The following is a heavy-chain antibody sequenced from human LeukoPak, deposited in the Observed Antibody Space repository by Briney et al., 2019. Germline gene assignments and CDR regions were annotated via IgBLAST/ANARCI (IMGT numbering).Heavy chain of an antibody. CDR3: AREEGNIVVVPAAIDY. CDR1: GFPFSSYE. V-gene: IGHV3-48*03. Sequence: PGGSLSLSCAAAGFPFSSYEMKWVRQGPGKGLEGVSYISSSGSTIYYADSVKGRFTISRDNAKNSLYLQMNSLRAEDTAVYYCAREEGNIVVVPAAIDYWGQGTLVTVSS. CDR2: ISSSGSTI. J-gene: IGHJ4*02. D-gene: IGHD2-2*01.